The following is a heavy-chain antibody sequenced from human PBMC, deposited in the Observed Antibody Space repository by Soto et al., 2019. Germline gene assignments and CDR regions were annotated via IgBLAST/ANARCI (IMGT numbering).Heavy chain of an antibody. V-gene: IGHV4-31*03. CDR1: GGSISSGGYY. CDR2: IYYSGST. CDR3: ARVRRAVAGYYYGMDV. D-gene: IGHD6-19*01. Sequence: QVQLQESGPGLVKPSQTLSRTCTVSGGSISSGGYYWSWIHQHPGKGLEWIGYIYYSGSTYYNPSLKSRVTISVDTSKNQFSLKLSSVTAADTAVYYWARVRRAVAGYYYGMDVWGQGTTVTVSS. J-gene: IGHJ6*02.